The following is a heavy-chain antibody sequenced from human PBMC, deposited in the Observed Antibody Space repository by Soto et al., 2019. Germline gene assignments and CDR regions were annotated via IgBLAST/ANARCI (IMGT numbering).Heavy chain of an antibody. CDR3: ASHWRPTNWGGGYVDY. Sequence: QLQLQESGPGLVKPSETLSLTCFVSGGSFSSNNYYWGWIRQPPGKGLEWIGSMSYSRSTYYNPSHKSGATISVDTSKNQFSLKLTSVTAADTAVYYCASHWRPTNWGGGYVDYWGQGPLVTVSS. D-gene: IGHD7-27*01. CDR1: GGSFSSNNYY. CDR2: MSYSRST. V-gene: IGHV4-39*01. J-gene: IGHJ4*02.